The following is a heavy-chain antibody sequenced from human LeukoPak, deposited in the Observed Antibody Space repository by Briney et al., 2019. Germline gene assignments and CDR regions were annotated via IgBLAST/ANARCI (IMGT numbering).Heavy chain of an antibody. D-gene: IGHD3-22*01. CDR2: INHSGST. Sequence: SETLSLTCAVYGASFSTYYWSWIRQPPGKGLEWIGEINHSGSTNYNPSLKSRVTISVDTSKNQFSLKLSSVTAADTAVYYCARKRDSSGYYLYYYYYYGMDVWGQGTTVTVSS. CDR3: ARKRDSSGYYLYYYYYYGMDV. J-gene: IGHJ6*02. CDR1: GASFSTYY. V-gene: IGHV4-34*01.